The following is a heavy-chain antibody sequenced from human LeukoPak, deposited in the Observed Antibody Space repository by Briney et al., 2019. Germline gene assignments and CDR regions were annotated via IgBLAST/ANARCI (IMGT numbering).Heavy chain of an antibody. V-gene: IGHV3-74*01. Sequence: GGSLRLSCAASGFTFSRYWTHWVRQAPGKGLVWVSRIKGGGSSTNSADSVKGRFTTSRDNAQNTLYLQMNSLRAEDTAVYYCVRDIYYDSSGYSTPPDYWGQGTLVTVSS. D-gene: IGHD3-22*01. CDR1: GFTFSRYW. CDR2: IKGGGSST. J-gene: IGHJ4*02. CDR3: VRDIYYDSSGYSTPPDY.